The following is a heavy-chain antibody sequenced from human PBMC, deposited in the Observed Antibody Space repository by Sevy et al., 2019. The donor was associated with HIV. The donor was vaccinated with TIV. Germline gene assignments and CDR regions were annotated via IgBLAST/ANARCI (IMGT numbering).Heavy chain of an antibody. CDR1: GFDFGTYS. D-gene: IGHD2-2*01. V-gene: IGHV3-21*01. J-gene: IGHJ6*02. CDR3: AREGDCIGIDCYDDWRLPSYYYYPMDV. Sequence: GGSLRLSCAASGFDFGTYSMNWVRQAPGKGLEWASSISSKNDYIFYADSVKGRFTISKDNAKNSLYLQMNSLRVEDMAVYYCAREGDCIGIDCYDDWRLPSYYYYPMDVWGQGTTVTVSS. CDR2: ISSKNDYI.